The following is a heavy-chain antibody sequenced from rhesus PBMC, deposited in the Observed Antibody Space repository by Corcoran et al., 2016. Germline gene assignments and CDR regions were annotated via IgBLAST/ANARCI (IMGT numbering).Heavy chain of an antibody. D-gene: IGHD6-31*01. CDR1: GFTFRDYY. CDR3: TIQYSSGYIDY. J-gene: IGHJ4*01. Sequence: EVQLVESGGGLVQPGGSLSLSCAASGFTFRDYYMSWVRHAPGKGLEWVSSISSASSYIYYADSVTGRFTISRDNAKNSLSLQMNSLKTEDTAVYYCTIQYSSGYIDYWGQGVLVTVSS. V-gene: IGHV3S16*01. CDR2: ISSASSYI.